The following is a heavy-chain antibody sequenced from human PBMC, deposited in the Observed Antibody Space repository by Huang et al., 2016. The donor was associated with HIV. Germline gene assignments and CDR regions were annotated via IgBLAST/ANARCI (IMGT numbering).Heavy chain of an antibody. CDR2: IIGYNGNT. J-gene: IGHJ4*02. D-gene: IGHD1-26*01. Sequence: QVQLVQSGAEVKKPGASVKVSCKASGNTFSGYGISWVRQDPGQGLEWMGWIIGYNGNTHYVGNLQGRVPTTTDTSTSTAEIELRSLRSDDTAVYYCARDRRPYSGSYLGYWGQGTLVTVSS. CDR3: ARDRRPYSGSYLGY. CDR1: GNTFSGYG. V-gene: IGHV1-18*04.